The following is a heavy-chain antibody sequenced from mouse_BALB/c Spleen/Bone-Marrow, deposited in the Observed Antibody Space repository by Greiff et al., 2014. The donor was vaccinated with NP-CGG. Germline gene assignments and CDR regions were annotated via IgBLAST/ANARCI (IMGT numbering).Heavy chain of an antibody. CDR2: SRNKANDYTT. Sequence: EVKLEESGGGLVQPGGSLRLSCATSGFTFSDFYMEWVRQPPGKRLEWIAASRNKANDYTTEYSASVRGRFIVSRDTSQSILYLQMNSLRAEDTAIYYCARDPRWLLAMDNWGQGTSVTVSS. D-gene: IGHD2-3*01. J-gene: IGHJ4*01. CDR1: GFTFSDFY. V-gene: IGHV7-1*02. CDR3: ARDPRWLLAMDN.